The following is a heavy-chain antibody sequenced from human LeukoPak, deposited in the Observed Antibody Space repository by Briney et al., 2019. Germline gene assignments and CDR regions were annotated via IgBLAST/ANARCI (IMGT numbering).Heavy chain of an antibody. CDR1: GYSFTSYW. V-gene: IGHV5-10-1*01. D-gene: IGHD6-13*01. CDR3: ARAIDSSSWYTFDY. Sequence: GESLKISCKGSGYSFTSYWISWVRQMPGKGVEWMGRIDPSDSYTNYSPSFQGHVTISADKSISTAYLQWSSLKASDTAMYYCARAIDSSSWYTFDYWGQGTLVTVSS. J-gene: IGHJ4*02. CDR2: IDPSDSYT.